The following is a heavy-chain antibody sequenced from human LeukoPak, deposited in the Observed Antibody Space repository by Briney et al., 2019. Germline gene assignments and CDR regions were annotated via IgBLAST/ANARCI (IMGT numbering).Heavy chain of an antibody. CDR1: GFTFSSYS. Sequence: GGSLRLSCAASGFTFSSYSMNWVRQAPGKGLEWVSSISSSSSYIYYADSVKGRFTISRDNAKNSLYLQMNSLRAEDTAVYYCARAHGDSSGYRYVDYWGQGTLVTVSS. CDR2: ISSSSSYI. D-gene: IGHD3-22*01. CDR3: ARAHGDSSGYRYVDY. J-gene: IGHJ4*02. V-gene: IGHV3-21*01.